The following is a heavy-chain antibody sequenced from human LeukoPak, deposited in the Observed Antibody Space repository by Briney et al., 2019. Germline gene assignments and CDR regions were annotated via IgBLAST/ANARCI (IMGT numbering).Heavy chain of an antibody. CDR3: ARELITYNWNYVGYYYYMDV. J-gene: IGHJ6*03. Sequence: GGSLRLSCAASGFTFSSYWMHWVRQAPGKGLVWVSRINSDGSSTSYADSVKGRFTISRDNAKNTLYLQMNSLRAEDTAVYYCARELITYNWNYVGYYYYMDVWGKGTTVTVSS. D-gene: IGHD1-7*01. CDR2: INSDGSST. V-gene: IGHV3-74*01. CDR1: GFTFSSYW.